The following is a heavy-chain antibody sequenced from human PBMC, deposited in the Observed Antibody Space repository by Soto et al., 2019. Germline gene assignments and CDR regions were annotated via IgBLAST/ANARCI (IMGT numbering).Heavy chain of an antibody. CDR3: ARDFRRTEAYGFDI. CDR1: GFTFSTYS. CDR2: ISIRNYI. D-gene: IGHD2-8*01. J-gene: IGHJ3*02. Sequence: EVQLVESGGGLVKAGGSLRLSCAASGFTFSTYSMNWVRQAPGKGLEWVSTISIRNYIYYADSVKGRFTISRDDAQNSVYLQMNSLRGEDTAVYCCARDFRRTEAYGFDIWGRGTMVTVSS. V-gene: IGHV3-21*01.